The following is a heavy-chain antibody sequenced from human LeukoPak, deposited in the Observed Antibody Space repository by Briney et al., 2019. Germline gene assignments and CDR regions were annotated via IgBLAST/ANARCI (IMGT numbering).Heavy chain of an antibody. CDR2: IIPIFGTA. CDR3: ARLRSTVTPREDY. D-gene: IGHD4-11*01. J-gene: IGHJ4*02. V-gene: IGHV1-69*05. CDR1: GGTFSSYA. Sequence: ASVKVSCKASGGTFSSYAISWVRQAPGQGLEWMGGIIPIFGTANYAQKFQGRVTITTDESTSTAYMELSSLRSEDTAVYYCARLRSTVTPREDYWGQGTLVTVSS.